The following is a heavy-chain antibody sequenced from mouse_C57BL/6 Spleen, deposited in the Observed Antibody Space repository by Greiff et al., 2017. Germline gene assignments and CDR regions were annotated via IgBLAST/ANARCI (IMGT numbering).Heavy chain of an antibody. CDR1: GYAFSSYW. V-gene: IGHV1-80*01. J-gene: IGHJ2*01. CDR2: IYPGDGDT. CDR3: ARWAYYYGSGDYFDY. Sequence: QVQLQQSGAELVKPGASVKISCKASGYAFSSYWMNWVKQRPGKGLEWIGQIYPGDGDTNYNGKFKGKATLTADKSSSTAYMQLSSLTSEDSAVYFCARWAYYYGSGDYFDYWGQGTTLTVSS. D-gene: IGHD1-1*01.